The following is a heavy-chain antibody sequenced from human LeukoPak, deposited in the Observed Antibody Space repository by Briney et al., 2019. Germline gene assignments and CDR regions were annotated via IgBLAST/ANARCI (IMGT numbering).Heavy chain of an antibody. CDR3: ASPYVGDRPGGIDY. D-gene: IGHD6-6*01. V-gene: IGHV4-39*01. CDR1: GGSIRTSLSY. J-gene: IGHJ4*02. CDR2: IHYTGST. Sequence: SETLSLTCTVSGGSIRTSLSYWAWLRQPPGKGLEWIATIHYTGSTYCKPSLKSRLTISVDTSKDQFSLKLSSVTAADTAVYYCASPYVGDRPGGIDYWGRGTLVTVSS.